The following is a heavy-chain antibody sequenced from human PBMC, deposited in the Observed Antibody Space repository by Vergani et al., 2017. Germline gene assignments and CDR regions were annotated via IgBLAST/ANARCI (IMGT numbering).Heavy chain of an antibody. D-gene: IGHD3-10*01. Sequence: QVQLEQSGSQLKRPGASVRLSCKASGYSFTNYALSWVRQTPAQGLEWIGFINTNTGHPTHSRGFTGRFVFSLDTSVSTAYLQISSLKADDTAIYYCARDSTPGLGEWFDPWGQGTLVTVSS. CDR1: GYSFTNYA. CDR2: INTNTGHP. V-gene: IGHV7-4-1*02. CDR3: ARDSTPGLGEWFDP. J-gene: IGHJ5*02.